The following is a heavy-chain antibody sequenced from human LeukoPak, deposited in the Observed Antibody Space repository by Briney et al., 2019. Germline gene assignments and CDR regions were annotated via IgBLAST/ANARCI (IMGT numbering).Heavy chain of an antibody. Sequence: GGSLRLSCAASGFTFDDYGMNLVCQAPGKGLGWISGIHWNGDTTNYAASVEGRFTISRDNAKNSLYLQMNSLRAEDTALYYCARGLRYYYYYYMDVWGKGTTVTVSS. V-gene: IGHV3-20*04. CDR3: ARGLRYYYYYYMDV. D-gene: IGHD3-9*01. CDR2: IHWNGDTT. J-gene: IGHJ6*03. CDR1: GFTFDDYG.